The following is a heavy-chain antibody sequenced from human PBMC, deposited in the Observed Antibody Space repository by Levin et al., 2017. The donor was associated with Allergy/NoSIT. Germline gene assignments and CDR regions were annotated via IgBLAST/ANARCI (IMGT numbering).Heavy chain of an antibody. D-gene: IGHD3-10*01. CDR2: INYRGNA. J-gene: IGHJ4*02. Sequence: SETLSLTCTVSGGSIRSGDYYWSWIRQPPGKGLEWIGYINYRGNAYYNPSLKSRVAISVDTSNNQFSLNLSSMTVADTAVYYCARYHGPNVEFHLWGQGTLVAVSS. V-gene: IGHV4-30-4*01. CDR3: ARYHGPNVEFHL. CDR1: GGSIRSGDYY.